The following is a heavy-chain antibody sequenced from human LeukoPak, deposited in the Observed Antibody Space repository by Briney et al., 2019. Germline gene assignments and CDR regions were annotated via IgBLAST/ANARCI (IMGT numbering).Heavy chain of an antibody. CDR1: GDSISTYY. CDR3: ARARQYLSFDP. D-gene: IGHD2-2*01. Sequence: TSETLSLTCTVSGDSISTYYWSWIRQTPGKGLEWIGYIYYSGNTMYNPSLKSRVTISLDTSKNQFSLKLSSVTAADTAVYFCARARQYLSFDPWGQGSLVAVSS. V-gene: IGHV4-59*01. CDR2: IYYSGNT. J-gene: IGHJ5*02.